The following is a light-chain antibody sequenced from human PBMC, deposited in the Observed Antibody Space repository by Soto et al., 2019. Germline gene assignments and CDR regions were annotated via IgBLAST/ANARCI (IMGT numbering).Light chain of an antibody. J-gene: IGKJ2*01. Sequence: DIQMTQSPSTLSASVGDRVTITCRASQSISSWLAWYQQKPGKAPKLLIYDASSLKSGVPSRFSGSGSGTEFTLTISSLQPDDFATYYCQQYNSYSSMYTFGQGTKLEIK. V-gene: IGKV1-5*01. CDR2: DAS. CDR3: QQYNSYSSMYT. CDR1: QSISSW.